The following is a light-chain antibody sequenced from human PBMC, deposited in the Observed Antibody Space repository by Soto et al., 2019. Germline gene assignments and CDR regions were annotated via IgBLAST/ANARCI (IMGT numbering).Light chain of an antibody. J-gene: IGLJ2*01. V-gene: IGLV2-8*01. Sequence: QSVLTQPPSASGSPGQSVTISCTGTSSAVGNYNYVSWYQQHPGKAPKLVIYEFNKRPSGVPDRFSGSQSGNTASLTVSGLQAEDEADYFCSAYAGSNDFVVFGGGTKLTVL. CDR2: EFN. CDR3: SAYAGSNDFVV. CDR1: SSAVGNYNY.